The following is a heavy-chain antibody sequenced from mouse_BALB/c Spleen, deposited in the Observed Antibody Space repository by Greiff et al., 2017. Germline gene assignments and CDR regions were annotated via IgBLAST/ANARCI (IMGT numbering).Heavy chain of an antibody. V-gene: IGHV1S29*02. Sequence: DVQLQQSGPELVKPGASVKISCKASGYTFTDYNMHWVKQSHGKSLEWIGYIYPYNGGTGYNQKFKSKATLTVDNSSSTAYMELRRLTSEDSAVYYWERGEYYGNHYYAMDYWGQGTSVTVSS. CDR2: IYPYNGGT. J-gene: IGHJ4*01. D-gene: IGHD2-1*01. CDR1: GYTFTDYN. CDR3: ERGEYYGNHYYAMDY.